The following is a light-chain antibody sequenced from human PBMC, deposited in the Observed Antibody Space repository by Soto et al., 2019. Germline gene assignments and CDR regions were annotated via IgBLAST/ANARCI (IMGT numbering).Light chain of an antibody. CDR3: AAWDDSLSGPV. Sequence: QSVLTQPPSASGTPGQRVTISCSGSSSNIGSNYVYWYQQLPGPAPKLLIYRNNQRPSGVPDRFSGSKSGTAASLAISGLRSEDEAEYYCAAWDDSLSGPVFGGGTQLTVL. CDR1: SSNIGSNY. CDR2: RNN. J-gene: IGLJ7*01. V-gene: IGLV1-47*01.